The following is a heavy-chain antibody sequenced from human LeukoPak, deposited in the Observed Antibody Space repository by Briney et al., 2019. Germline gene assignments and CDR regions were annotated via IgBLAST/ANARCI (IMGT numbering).Heavy chain of an antibody. CDR2: IYSGGNT. Sequence: GGSVRLSCGVSGFTVSSNYMRWFRQAPGKGLEGCSVIYSGGNTYYADSVKGRFTISRDNSKNTLYLQMNSLRAEDTAVYYCARERGHLDYWGQGTLVTVSS. CDR1: GFTVSSNY. CDR3: ARERGHLDY. V-gene: IGHV3-66*01. D-gene: IGHD6-25*01. J-gene: IGHJ4*02.